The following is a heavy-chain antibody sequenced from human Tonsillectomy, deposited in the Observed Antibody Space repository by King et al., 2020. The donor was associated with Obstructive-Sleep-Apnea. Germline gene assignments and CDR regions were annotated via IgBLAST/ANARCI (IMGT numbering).Heavy chain of an antibody. CDR2: IWSDGSNK. D-gene: IGHD3-22*01. Sequence: VQLVESGGGVVQPGRSLRLSCAASGFTFSTYGMHWVRQAPGKGLEWVAVIWSDGSNKFYADSVEGRFTISRDSSKNTLYLQMDSLRAEDTAVYYCARDGRYHDASGYLTYWGQGTLVTVSS. CDR3: ARDGRYHDASGYLTY. V-gene: IGHV3-33*01. J-gene: IGHJ4*02. CDR1: GFTFSTYG.